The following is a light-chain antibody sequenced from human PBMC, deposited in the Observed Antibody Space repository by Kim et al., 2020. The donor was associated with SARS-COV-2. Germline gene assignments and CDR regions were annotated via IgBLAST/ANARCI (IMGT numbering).Light chain of an antibody. CDR3: QQRSNWPT. V-gene: IGKV3-11*01. Sequence: SLSAGERPTRTGRASQSVSSYLAWYQQKPAQAPRLLIYDASNRATGIPARFSGCGSGTAFTLTIRSLEPEDFEVYYCQQRSNWPTFGQGTKVDIK. CDR2: DAS. J-gene: IGKJ1*01. CDR1: QSVSSY.